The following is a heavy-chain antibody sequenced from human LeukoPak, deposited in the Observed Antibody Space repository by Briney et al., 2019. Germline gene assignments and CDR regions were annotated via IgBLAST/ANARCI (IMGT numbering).Heavy chain of an antibody. CDR2: INPNSGGT. CDR3: AGGAGYSPLRGYGMDV. Sequence: ASVKVSCKASGYTFTGYYMQWVRQAAGQGVEWMGWINPNSGGTNYAQKFQDRVTMTRDTSISTAYMELSRLRSDDTAVYYCAGGAGYSPLRGYGMDVWGQGTTVTVSS. CDR1: GYTFTGYY. J-gene: IGHJ6*02. D-gene: IGHD5-24*01. V-gene: IGHV1-2*02.